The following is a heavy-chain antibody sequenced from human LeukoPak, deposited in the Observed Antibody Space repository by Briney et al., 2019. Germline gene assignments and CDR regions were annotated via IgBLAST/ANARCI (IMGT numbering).Heavy chain of an antibody. CDR3: AKDSSSSGWLDY. CDR2: IGTAGDT. V-gene: IGHV3-13*01. D-gene: IGHD6-19*01. CDR1: GFTFSSYD. J-gene: IGHJ4*02. Sequence: GGSLRLSCAASGFTFSSYDMHWVRQATGKGLEWVSAIGTAGDTYYPGSVKGRFTISRDNSKNTLYLQMNSLRAEDTAVYYCAKDSSSSGWLDYWGQGTLVTVSS.